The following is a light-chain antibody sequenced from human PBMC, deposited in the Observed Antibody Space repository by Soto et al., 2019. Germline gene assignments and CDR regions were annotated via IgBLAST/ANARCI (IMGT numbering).Light chain of an antibody. CDR2: EIN. V-gene: IGLV2-8*01. CDR1: SSDVGSYDY. J-gene: IGLJ1*01. CDR3: SSCAVSNNCPYV. Sequence: QSALTQPASAAGSPGQSVTISCTGTSSDVGSYDYVSWYQQHPGKAPKLMIYEINNRPSGVPDRFSGSKSGNTASLTVSGLQAEDEAEYYCSSCAVSNNCPYVFGTGTQLTVL.